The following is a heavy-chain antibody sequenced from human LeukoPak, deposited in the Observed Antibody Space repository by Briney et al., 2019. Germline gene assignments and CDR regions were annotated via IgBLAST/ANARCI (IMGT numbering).Heavy chain of an antibody. Sequence: PGGSLRLSCAASGFPLSSYWMHWVRQTAGKGLVWVSRINSGGSGTSYADSVEGRFTISRDNAKNILYLQMNSLRAEDTALYYCATSLGPLTEYWGQGTLVTASS. J-gene: IGHJ4*02. D-gene: IGHD7-27*01. V-gene: IGHV3-74*01. CDR3: ATSLGPLTEY. CDR2: INSGGSGT. CDR1: GFPLSSYW.